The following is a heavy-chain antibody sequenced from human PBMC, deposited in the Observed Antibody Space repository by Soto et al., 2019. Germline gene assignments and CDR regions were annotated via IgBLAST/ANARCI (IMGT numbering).Heavy chain of an antibody. V-gene: IGHV3-23*01. CDR3: AKVSNSYYDFWSGYYSDYYYYGMDG. J-gene: IGHJ6*02. CDR1: GFTFSSYA. CDR2: ISGSGGST. D-gene: IGHD3-3*01. Sequence: GGSLRLSCAASGFTFSSYAMSWVRQAPGKGLEWVSAISGSGGSTYYADSVKGRFTISRDNSKNTLYLQMNSLRAEDTAVYYCAKVSNSYYDFWSGYYSDYYYYGMDGWGQGTAVTVSS.